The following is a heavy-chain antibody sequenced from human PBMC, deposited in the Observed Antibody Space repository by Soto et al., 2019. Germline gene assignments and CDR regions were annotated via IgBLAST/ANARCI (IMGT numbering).Heavy chain of an antibody. D-gene: IGHD5-12*01. CDR2: ISWNRNI. Sequence: EVQLVESGGGLVQPGRSLRLSCAASGFMLEDYAMHWIRQVPVKGLEWVSGISWNRNIAYAVFVKGCFTISRDKGRKSVYLQMNSLRVQDTGLYFCAKGKVATIKYYGMDVWGQGATVSVSS. CDR1: GFMLEDYA. CDR3: AKGKVATIKYYGMDV. J-gene: IGHJ6*02. V-gene: IGHV3-9*01.